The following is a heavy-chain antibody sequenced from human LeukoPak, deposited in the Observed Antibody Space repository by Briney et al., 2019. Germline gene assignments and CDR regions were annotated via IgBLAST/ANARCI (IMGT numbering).Heavy chain of an antibody. CDR3: ARDHYSSLYGSGSYYNVDWFDP. J-gene: IGHJ5*02. CDR2: IWYDGSNK. D-gene: IGHD3-10*01. V-gene: IGHV3-33*01. Sequence: GGSLRPSCAASGFTFSSYGMHWVRQAPGKGLEWVAVIWYDGSNKYYADSVKGRFTISRDNSKNTLYLQMNSLRAEDTAVYYCARDHYSSLYGSGSYYNVDWFDPWGQGTLVTVSS. CDR1: GFTFSSYG.